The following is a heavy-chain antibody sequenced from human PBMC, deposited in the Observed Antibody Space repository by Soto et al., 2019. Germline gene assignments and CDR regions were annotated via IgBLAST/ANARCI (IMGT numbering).Heavy chain of an antibody. D-gene: IGHD6-19*01. V-gene: IGHV3-20*04. CDR2: ITWNSGST. CDR1: GFRFDDFG. J-gene: IGHJ3*01. CDR3: ARDGGVAVAVDAFDL. Sequence: GGSLRLSCAASGFRFDDFGMSWVRQAPGKGLEWVSGITWNSGSTGYADSVKGRFRISRDNAKNSLYLQMDSLRAEDTAFYYCARDGGVAVAVDAFDLWGRGTMVTVSS.